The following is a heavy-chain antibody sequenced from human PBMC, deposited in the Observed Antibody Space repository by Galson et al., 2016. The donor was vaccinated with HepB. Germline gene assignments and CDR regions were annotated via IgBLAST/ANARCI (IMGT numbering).Heavy chain of an antibody. V-gene: IGHV5-10-1*01. Sequence: QSGAEVTKPGESLRISCKSSGYSFTSYWITWVRQMPGKGLEWMGGIDPSDSYTSYKSAFQGHVTISADKSIRTVYLQWSSLKASDTAMYYCAGSITSAGTPFSYGMDVWGQGTTVTVSS. J-gene: IGHJ6*02. D-gene: IGHD6-13*01. CDR1: GYSFTSYW. CDR3: AGSITSAGTPFSYGMDV. CDR2: IDPSDSYT.